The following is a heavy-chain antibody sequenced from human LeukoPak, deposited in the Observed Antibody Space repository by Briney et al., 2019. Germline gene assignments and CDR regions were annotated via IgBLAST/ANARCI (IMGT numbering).Heavy chain of an antibody. Sequence: SETLSLTCAVYGGSFSDYFWNWIRQPPGKGLEWIGEINHGGGTRYNPSLKSRATISVDTSKKQFSLNLTSVTAADTAVYYCARQSRAAAAPAPPYWGQGTLVTVSS. V-gene: IGHV4-34*01. CDR2: INHGGGT. CDR3: ARQSRAAAAPAPPY. J-gene: IGHJ4*02. D-gene: IGHD6-13*01. CDR1: GGSFSDYF.